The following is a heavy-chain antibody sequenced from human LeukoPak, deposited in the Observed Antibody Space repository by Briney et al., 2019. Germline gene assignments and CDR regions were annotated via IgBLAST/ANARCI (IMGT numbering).Heavy chain of an antibody. Sequence: GGSLRLSCVASGYSFSIYEMNWVRQAPGKGLEWISFIGSSGSPMYYADSVKGRFTISRDNARNSLFLQMNSLRAEDTAVYYCTRAGTVGAASGYWGQGTPVTVSS. CDR3: TRAGTVGAASGY. CDR2: IGSSGSPM. J-gene: IGHJ4*02. D-gene: IGHD1-26*01. V-gene: IGHV3-48*03. CDR1: GYSFSIYE.